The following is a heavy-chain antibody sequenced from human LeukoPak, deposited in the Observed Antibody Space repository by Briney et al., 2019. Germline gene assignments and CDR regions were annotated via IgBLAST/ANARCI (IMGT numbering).Heavy chain of an antibody. CDR1: GLTFYSYG. Sequence: GGSLRLSCAASGLTFYSYGMSWVRQAPGKGLEWVSGISGSGDTTYYADSVKGRFTISGDNSKNTLYLQMNSLRAEDTAVYYCARSYRTTTHLTFDYWGQGTLVTVSS. D-gene: IGHD4-11*01. CDR3: ARSYRTTTHLTFDY. V-gene: IGHV3-23*01. J-gene: IGHJ4*02. CDR2: ISGSGDTT.